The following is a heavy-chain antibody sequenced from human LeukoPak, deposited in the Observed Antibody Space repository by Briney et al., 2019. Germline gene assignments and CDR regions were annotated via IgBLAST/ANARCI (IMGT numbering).Heavy chain of an antibody. V-gene: IGHV4-31*03. CDR2: IYYSGST. J-gene: IGHJ4*02. D-gene: IGHD3-22*01. CDR3: ARDQGDYYDSSGYYDY. Sequence: SETLSLTCTVSGGSISSGGYYWSWIRQHPGKGLEWIGYIYYSGSTYYNPSLKSRVTISVDTYKNQFSLKLSSVTAADTAVYYCARDQGDYYDSSGYYDYWGQGTLVTVSS. CDR1: GGSISSGGYY.